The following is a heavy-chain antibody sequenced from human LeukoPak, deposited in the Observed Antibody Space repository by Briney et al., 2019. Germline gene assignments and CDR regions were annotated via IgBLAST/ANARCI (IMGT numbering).Heavy chain of an antibody. CDR1: GYTFTSYD. CDR2: MNPNSGNT. J-gene: IGHJ4*02. V-gene: IGHV1-8*01. D-gene: IGHD5-18*01. CDR3: ARAAVIRGYSPLND. Sequence: GASVKVSCKASGYTFTSYDINWVRQATGQGLEWRGWMNPNSGNTGYAQKFQGRVTMTRNTSISTAYMELSSLRSEDTAVYYCARAAVIRGYSPLNDWGQATLVTVSS.